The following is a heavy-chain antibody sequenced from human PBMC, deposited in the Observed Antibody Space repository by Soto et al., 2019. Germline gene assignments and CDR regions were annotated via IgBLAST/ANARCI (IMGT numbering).Heavy chain of an antibody. D-gene: IGHD1-26*01. CDR2: MYSGGTA. CDR3: ARVRCSGGYCPFDY. J-gene: IGHJ4*02. Sequence: LRLSCAASGFTVSTNYMSWVRQAPGKGLEWVSVMYSGGTANYADSVQGRFTISRDNSKNTLSLQMNSLRAEDTAVYYCARVRCSGGYCPFDYWGQGTLVTVSS. CDR1: GFTVSTNY. V-gene: IGHV3-53*01.